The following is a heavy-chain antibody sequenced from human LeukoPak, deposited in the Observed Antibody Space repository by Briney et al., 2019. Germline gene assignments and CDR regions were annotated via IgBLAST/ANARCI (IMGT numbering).Heavy chain of an antibody. V-gene: IGHV3-23*01. D-gene: IGHD1-26*01. CDR2: LNPGAGFA. CDR1: GFAFSNYA. J-gene: IGHJ2*01. CDR3: GTRAGGSYSLWYFDL. Sequence: GGSLRLSCAASGFAFSNYAITWVRQAPGKGLEWVSTLNPGAGFAYYADSVKGRFTISRDDSSHTLYLQMTSLRADDTALYFCGTRAGGSYSLWYFDLWGRGTLVTVSS.